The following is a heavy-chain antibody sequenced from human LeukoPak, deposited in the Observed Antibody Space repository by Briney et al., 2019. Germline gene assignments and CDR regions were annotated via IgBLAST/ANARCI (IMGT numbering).Heavy chain of an antibody. Sequence: GASVQVSCKASGYTFNSYGISWVRQAPGQRLEWMGWISPYRGDTEYAQKIQGRVSMTTDTSTSTAYMELRSLRSDDTAVYYCARQVLIVGGRYGMDVWGQGTTVTVSS. D-gene: IGHD3-22*01. CDR3: ARQVLIVGGRYGMDV. V-gene: IGHV1-18*01. CDR1: GYTFNSYG. J-gene: IGHJ6*02. CDR2: ISPYRGDT.